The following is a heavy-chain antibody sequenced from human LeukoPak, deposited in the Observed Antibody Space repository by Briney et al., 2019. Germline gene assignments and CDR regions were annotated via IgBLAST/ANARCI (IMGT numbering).Heavy chain of an antibody. D-gene: IGHD5-18*01. J-gene: IGHJ4*02. CDR3: AKDEGYSYGLIDY. CDR1: GFTFSSYA. CDR2: ISGSGGST. Sequence: GGSLRLSCAASGFTFSSYAMSWVRQAPGKGLEWVSAISGSGGSTYYADSVEGRFTISRDKSKNTLHLQMNGLRAEDTAVYYCAKDEGYSYGLIDYWGQGALVTVSS. V-gene: IGHV3-23*01.